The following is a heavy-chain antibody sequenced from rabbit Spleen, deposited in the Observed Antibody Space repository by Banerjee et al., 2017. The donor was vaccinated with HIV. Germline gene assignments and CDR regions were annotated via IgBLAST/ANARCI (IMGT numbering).Heavy chain of an antibody. Sequence: QKQLEESGGDLVKPEASLTLNCTAYGFSFRFQWFSWVRHAPGKGLEWIACIYVDSGTTYYANWAKGRFTISKTSSTTVTLQMTSLTAADTATYFCARSDDDSDDYGYYFNLWAQGPSSPS. J-gene: IGHJ4*01. V-gene: IGHV1S45*01. CDR2: IYVDSGTT. D-gene: IGHD2-1*01. CDR1: GFSFRFQW. CDR3: ARSDDDSDDYGYYFNL.